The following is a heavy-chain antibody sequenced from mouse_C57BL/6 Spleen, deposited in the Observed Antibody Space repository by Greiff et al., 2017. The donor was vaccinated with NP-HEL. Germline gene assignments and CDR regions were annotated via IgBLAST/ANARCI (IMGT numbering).Heavy chain of an antibody. CDR3: ASPYGNYYAMDY. CDR2: ILPGSGST. D-gene: IGHD2-1*01. CDR1: GYTFTGYW. V-gene: IGHV1-9*01. Sequence: QVQLQQSGAELMKPGASVKLSCTATGYTFTGYWIEWVKQRPGHGLEWIGEILPGSGSTTYNEKFKGKATFTADTSSNPAYMQLSSLTTEDSSIYSCASPYGNYYAMDYWGQGTSVTVSS. J-gene: IGHJ4*01.